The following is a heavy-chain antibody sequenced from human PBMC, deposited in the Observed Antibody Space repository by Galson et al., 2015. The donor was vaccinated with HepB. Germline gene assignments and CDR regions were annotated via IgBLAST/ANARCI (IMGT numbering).Heavy chain of an antibody. CDR2: IIPIFGTA. V-gene: IGHV1-69*13. CDR3: ARAAPNYYANSGYYYGAY. J-gene: IGHJ4*02. CDR1: GGTFSSYA. Sequence: SVKVSCKASGGTFSSYAISWVRQAPGQGLEWMGGIIPIFGTANYAQKFQGRVTITADESTSTAYMELSSLRSEDTAVYYCARAAPNYYANSGYYYGAYWGQGTLVTVSS. D-gene: IGHD3-22*01.